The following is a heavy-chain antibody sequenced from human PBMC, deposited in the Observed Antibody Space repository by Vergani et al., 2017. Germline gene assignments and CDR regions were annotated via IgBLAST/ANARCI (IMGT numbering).Heavy chain of an antibody. CDR2: IIPIFGTA. D-gene: IGHD4-23*01. J-gene: IGHJ6*03. CDR3: ARVNLGPRYFCYMDV. Sequence: QVQLVQSGAEVKKPGSSVKVSCKASGGTFSSYAISWVRQAPGQGLEWMGVIIPIFGTANYAQKFQGRVTITADESTSTAYMELSSLRAEDTAVYYCARVNLGPRYFCYMDVWGKGTTVTVSS. CDR1: GGTFSSYA. V-gene: IGHV1-69*01.